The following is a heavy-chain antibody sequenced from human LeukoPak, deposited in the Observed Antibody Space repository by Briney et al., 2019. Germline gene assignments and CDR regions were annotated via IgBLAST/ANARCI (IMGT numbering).Heavy chain of an antibody. CDR2: IHSNGIST. CDR1: GFTFSNYP. V-gene: IGHV3-64*01. CDR3: ARTQQWLATGGWYWFDT. Sequence: GGSLRLSCAASGFTFSNYPIHWVRQAPGKGLEFVSSIHSNGISTYYGNPVKGRFTVSRDNSKNTVYLQMGSLREEDMAVYYCARTQQWLATGGWYWFDTWGQGTLVTVSS. J-gene: IGHJ5*02. D-gene: IGHD6-19*01.